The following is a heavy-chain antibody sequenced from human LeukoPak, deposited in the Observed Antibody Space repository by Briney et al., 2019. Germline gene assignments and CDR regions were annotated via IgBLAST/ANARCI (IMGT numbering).Heavy chain of an antibody. Sequence: ASVKVSCEASGYTFTGYYMHWVRQAPGQGLEWMGWINPNSGGTNYAQKFQGRVTMTRDTSISTAYMELSRLRSDDTAVYYCARGYCSSTSCQRIRYYYGMDVWGQGTTVTVSS. V-gene: IGHV1-2*02. D-gene: IGHD2-2*01. CDR3: ARGYCSSTSCQRIRYYYGMDV. CDR1: GYTFTGYY. J-gene: IGHJ6*02. CDR2: INPNSGGT.